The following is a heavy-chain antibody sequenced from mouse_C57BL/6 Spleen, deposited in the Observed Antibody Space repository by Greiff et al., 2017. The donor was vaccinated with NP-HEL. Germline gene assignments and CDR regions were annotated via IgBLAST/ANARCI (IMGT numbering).Heavy chain of an antibody. CDR2: INPGSGGT. CDR3: ARSRAAFDY. V-gene: IGHV1-54*01. D-gene: IGHD6-1*01. CDR1: GYAFTNYL. J-gene: IGHJ2*01. Sequence: VQLQQSGAELVRPGTSVKVSCKASGYAFTNYLIEWVKQRPGQGLEWIGVINPGSGGTNYNEKFKGKAPLTADKSSSTAYMQLSSLTSEDSAVYFCARSRAAFDYWGQGTTLTVSS.